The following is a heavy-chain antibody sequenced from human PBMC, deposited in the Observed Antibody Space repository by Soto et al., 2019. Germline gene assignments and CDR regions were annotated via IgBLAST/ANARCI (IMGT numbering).Heavy chain of an antibody. V-gene: IGHV3-23*01. J-gene: IGHJ6*02. Sequence: EVQLLESGGGLVQPGGSLRLSCAASGFTFSTYAMSWVRQAPGKGLEWVSSISGSGGSTLYADSVKGRITISRDNSKNTLYLQMNSLRAEDTAVYYYAKGRAPSGWYPPYYYGMDVWGLGTTVTASS. CDR1: GFTFSTYA. CDR2: ISGSGGST. D-gene: IGHD6-19*01. CDR3: AKGRAPSGWYPPYYYGMDV.